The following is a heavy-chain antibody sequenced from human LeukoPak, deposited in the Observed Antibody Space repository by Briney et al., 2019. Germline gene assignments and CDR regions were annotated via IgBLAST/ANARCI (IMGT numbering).Heavy chain of an antibody. CDR3: ARVTCSSSTSCATVDF. J-gene: IGHJ4*02. Sequence: GGSLRLSCAASGFTFSSHWMHWVRQAPGQGLVWVSRINNDGSSTNYADSVKGRFTISRNNAKNALYLQMNSLRAKDTAVYYCARVTCSSSTSCATVDFWGQGTLVTVSS. V-gene: IGHV3-74*01. CDR1: GFTFSSHW. D-gene: IGHD2-2*01. CDR2: INNDGSST.